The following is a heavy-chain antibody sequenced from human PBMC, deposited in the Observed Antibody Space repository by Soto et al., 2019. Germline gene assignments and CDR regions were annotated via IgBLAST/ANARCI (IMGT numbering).Heavy chain of an antibody. J-gene: IGHJ6*02. CDR2: ISGSGGST. V-gene: IGHV3-23*01. CDR3: AQEGYGDYVGSYYYGMDV. CDR1: GFTFSSYA. Sequence: EVQLLESGGGLVQPGGSLRLSCAASGFTFSSYAMSWVRQAPGKGLEWVSAISGSGGSTYYADSVKGRFTTSRDNSKNTLYLQMNSLRAEDTAVYYCAQEGYGDYVGSYYYGMDVWGQGTTVTVSS. D-gene: IGHD4-17*01.